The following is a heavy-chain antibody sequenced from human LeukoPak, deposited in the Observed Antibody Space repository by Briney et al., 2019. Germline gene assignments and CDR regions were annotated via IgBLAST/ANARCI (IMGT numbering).Heavy chain of an antibody. CDR3: ARLLNDYSNRYFDY. V-gene: IGHV4-61*02. Sequence: PSETLSLTCTVSGGSISSGSYYWSWIRQPAGKGLEWIGRIYASGSTNYNPSLKSRVTISVDTSKNQFSLKLSSVTAADTAVYYCARLLNDYSNRYFDYWGQGTLVTVSS. D-gene: IGHD4-11*01. CDR2: IYASGST. CDR1: GGSISSGSYY. J-gene: IGHJ4*02.